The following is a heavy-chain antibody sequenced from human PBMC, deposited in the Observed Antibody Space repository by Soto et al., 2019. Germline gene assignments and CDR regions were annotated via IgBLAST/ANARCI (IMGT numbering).Heavy chain of an antibody. Sequence: PSETLSLTCTFSGGSLSGGYYYWRWIRQPPGKGLEWIGYIYYSGSTYYNPSLKSRVTISVDTSKNQFSLKLSSVTAADTAVYYCARDQEEYYFDYWGQGTLVTVSS. J-gene: IGHJ4*02. CDR3: ARDQEEYYFDY. V-gene: IGHV4-30-4*01. D-gene: IGHD3-10*01. CDR2: IYYSGST. CDR1: GGSLSGGYYY.